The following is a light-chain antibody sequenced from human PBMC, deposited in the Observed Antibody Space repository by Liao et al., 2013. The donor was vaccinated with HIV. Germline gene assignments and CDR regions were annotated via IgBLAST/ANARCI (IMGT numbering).Light chain of an antibody. Sequence: SYDLTQPPSVSVSPGQTATITCSGDKLGDKFVSWYQQRPGQSPVLVIYQDSKRPSGIPERFSGSTSGDTATLTIRGAQTMDEADYYCQAWDSDTGVFGPGTRFAVL. CDR3: QAWDSDTGV. CDR1: KLGDKF. V-gene: IGLV3-1*01. J-gene: IGLJ1*01. CDR2: QDS.